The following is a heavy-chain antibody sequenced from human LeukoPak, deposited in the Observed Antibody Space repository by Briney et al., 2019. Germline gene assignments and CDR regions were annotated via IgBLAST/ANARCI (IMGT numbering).Heavy chain of an antibody. J-gene: IGHJ6*02. CDR2: INHGGST. D-gene: IGHD3-9*01. Sequence: PSETLSLTCTVYGGSFSGYSWSWVRQPPGKGLEWIGEINHGGSTNYNPSLKGRVTISLDTSKSQFSLELSSVTAADTAVHYCARVRYSRGSGFYYYYGMYVWGQGTTVTVSS. CDR1: GGSFSGYS. CDR3: ARVRYSRGSGFYYYYGMYV. V-gene: IGHV4-34*01.